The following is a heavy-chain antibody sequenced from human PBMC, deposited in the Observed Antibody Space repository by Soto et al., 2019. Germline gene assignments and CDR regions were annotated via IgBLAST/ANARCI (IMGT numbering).Heavy chain of an antibody. J-gene: IGHJ4*02. CDR2: FAASDSST. D-gene: IGHD5-12*01. CDR3: ARGVKMATPHKYYCDY. CDR1: GYSFTSYW. Sequence: GESLKISCKGAGYSFTSYWITWVRQMPGKGLGWMGRFAASDSSTNSSPSFRGHVTISSDRSTTTAYLQWSRLKASDTAMYYWARGVKMATPHKYYCDYWGQGTLVTAPQ. V-gene: IGHV5-10-1*01.